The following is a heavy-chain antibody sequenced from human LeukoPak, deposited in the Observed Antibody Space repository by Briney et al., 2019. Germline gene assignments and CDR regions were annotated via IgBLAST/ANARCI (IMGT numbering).Heavy chain of an antibody. CDR1: GYKFTSYW. V-gene: IGHV5-51*01. CDR3: ARELLYYDILTGYYRRDLNWFDP. Sequence: GESLKISCKGSGYKFTSYWIGWVRQMPGKGLEWMGIIYPGDSDTRYSPSFRGQVTISADKSISTAYMELSRLRSDDTAVYYCARELLYYDILTGYYRRDLNWFDPWGQGTLVTVSS. D-gene: IGHD3-9*01. CDR2: IYPGDSDT. J-gene: IGHJ5*02.